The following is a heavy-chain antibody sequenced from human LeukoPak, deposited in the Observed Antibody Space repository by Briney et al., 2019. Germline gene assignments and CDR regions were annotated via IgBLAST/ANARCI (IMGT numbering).Heavy chain of an antibody. J-gene: IGHJ6*03. CDR2: ISSSGGST. V-gene: IGHV3-23*01. CDR1: GFTFSSYA. D-gene: IGHD3-3*01. CDR3: ARDNSGYYDFWSGYSHYYYMDV. Sequence: GGSLRLSCAASGFTFSSYAMTWVRQAPGKGLEWVSSISSSGGSTYYADSVRGRFTISRDNAKNSLYLQMNSLRAEDTAVYYCARDNSGYYDFWSGYSHYYYMDVWGKGTTVTVSS.